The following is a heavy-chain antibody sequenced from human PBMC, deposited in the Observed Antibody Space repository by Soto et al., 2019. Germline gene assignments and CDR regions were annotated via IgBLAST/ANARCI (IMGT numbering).Heavy chain of an antibody. D-gene: IGHD1-7*01. V-gene: IGHV4-31*03. CDR3: ARFSLELRANDY. Sequence: SETLSLTCTVSGGSISSGGYYWSWIRQHPGKGLEWIGYIYYSGSTYYNPSLKSRVTISVDTSKNQFSLKLSPVTAADTAVYYCARFSLELRANDYWGQGTLVTVSS. CDR2: IYYSGST. J-gene: IGHJ4*02. CDR1: GGSISSGGYY.